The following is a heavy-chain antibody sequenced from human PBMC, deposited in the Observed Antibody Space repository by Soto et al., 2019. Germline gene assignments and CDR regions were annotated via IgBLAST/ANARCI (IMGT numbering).Heavy chain of an antibody. CDR1: GFTFSSYA. D-gene: IGHD3-9*01. Sequence: QVQLVESGGGVVQPGRSLRLSCAASGFTFSSYAMHWVRQAPGKGLEWVAVMSFDGNDKHYADSVKDRFTISRDENENTLFLQMNSLRPEDTAVYYCARDRYLDSYAFDYWGQGSLVTVSS. CDR3: ARDRYLDSYAFDY. V-gene: IGHV3-30-3*01. CDR2: MSFDGNDK. J-gene: IGHJ4*02.